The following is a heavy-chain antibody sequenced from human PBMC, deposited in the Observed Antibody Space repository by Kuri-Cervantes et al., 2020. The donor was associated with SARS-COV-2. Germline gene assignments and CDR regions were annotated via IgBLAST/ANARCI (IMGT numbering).Heavy chain of an antibody. Sequence: GGCMRPSCAAAGLTFSSYGMHWVRQAPGKGLGWVAVISCDGNNKYYADSVKGRFTISRDKSKKTLYLQMNSLRAEDTAVYYCAKDGLGYNWNAGGWFDPWGQGTLVTVSS. CDR2: ISCDGNNK. J-gene: IGHJ5*02. D-gene: IGHD1-20*01. CDR3: AKDGLGYNWNAGGWFDP. V-gene: IGHV3-30*18. CDR1: GLTFSSYG.